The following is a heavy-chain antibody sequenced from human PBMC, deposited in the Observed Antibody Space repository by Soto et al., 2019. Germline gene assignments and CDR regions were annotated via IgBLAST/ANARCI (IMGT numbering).Heavy chain of an antibody. V-gene: IGHV3-7*01. CDR1: GLIFRKYW. CDR3: VIELDGYGRFDY. CDR2: IKLDGREK. D-gene: IGHD1-1*01. Sequence: QTGGSLRLSCSASGLIFRKYWMAWNRQAPGKCLEWVASIKLDGREKNYLDSVQGRFTISRDDAGDSMSLQMSSLRREDTAVYFFVIELDGYGRFDYWGLGXPVTVYS. J-gene: IGHJ4*02.